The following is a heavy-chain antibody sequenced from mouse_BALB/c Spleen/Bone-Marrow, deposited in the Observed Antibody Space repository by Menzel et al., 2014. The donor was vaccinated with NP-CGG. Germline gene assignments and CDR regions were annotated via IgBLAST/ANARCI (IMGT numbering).Heavy chain of an antibody. CDR3: ARDDYGSSYWFFYV. CDR2: SRNKANDYTT. Sequence: EVQVVESGGGLVQPGGSLRLSCATSGFTFSDFYMEWVRQPPGKRLEWIAASRNKANDYTTEYSASVKGRFIVSRDTSQSNLYHQMKALRAEDTAIYYWARDDYGSSYWFFYVWGAGTTVTVSS. D-gene: IGHD1-1*01. J-gene: IGHJ1*01. CDR1: GFTFSDFY. V-gene: IGHV7-1*02.